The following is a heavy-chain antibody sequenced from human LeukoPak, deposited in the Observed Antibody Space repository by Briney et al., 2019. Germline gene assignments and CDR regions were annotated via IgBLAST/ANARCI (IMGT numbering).Heavy chain of an antibody. CDR2: MNTNSGNP. D-gene: IGHD5-24*01. V-gene: IGHV1-8*01. J-gene: IGHJ5*02. CDR3: ARGVEMATIAGDWFDR. CDR1: GYTFTSYD. Sequence: ASVKVSCKASGYTFTSYDINWVRQATGQGLEWMGWMNTNSGNPGYAQKLQGGLIIPRNTSISTAYMDLSSLRSEDTDVYYCARGVEMATIAGDWFDRWGQGALVTVAS.